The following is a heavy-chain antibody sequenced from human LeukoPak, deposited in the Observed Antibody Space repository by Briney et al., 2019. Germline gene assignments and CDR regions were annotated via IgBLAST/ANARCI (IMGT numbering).Heavy chain of an antibody. D-gene: IGHD3-22*01. Sequence: SETLSHTCTVSGGSISSGSYYWSWIRQPAGKGLEWIGRIYTSGSTNYNPSLKSRVTISVDTSKNQFSLKLSSVTAADTAVYYCARDGGGYYDHWGQGTLVTVSS. CDR1: GGSISSGSYY. CDR2: IYTSGST. CDR3: ARDGGGYYDH. V-gene: IGHV4-61*02. J-gene: IGHJ5*02.